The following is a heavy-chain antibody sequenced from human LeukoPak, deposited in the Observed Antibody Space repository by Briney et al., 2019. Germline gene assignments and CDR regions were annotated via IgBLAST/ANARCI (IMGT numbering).Heavy chain of an antibody. J-gene: IGHJ4*02. D-gene: IGHD3-9*01. CDR3: ARLNDILPGPFDY. V-gene: IGHV5-51*01. CDR2: IDPSDSET. Sequence: GESLKISCKGSGYSFTKYWIGWVRQMPGKGLEWMGNIDPSDSETRHSPSFQGQVTISVDKPISTAYLQWNSLKASDTAMYYCARLNDILPGPFDYRGQGPLVTVPS. CDR1: GYSFTKYW.